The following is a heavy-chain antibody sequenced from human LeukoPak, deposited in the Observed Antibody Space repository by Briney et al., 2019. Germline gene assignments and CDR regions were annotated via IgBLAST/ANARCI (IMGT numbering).Heavy chain of an antibody. CDR1: GDTFNTYA. Sequence: ASVKVSCKASGDTFNTYALNWVRQAPGQGLEWMGWINPNSGGTNYAQKFQGRVTMTRDTSISTAYMELSRLRSDDTAVYYCARETLWFGELLGCCYYYGMDVWGQGTTVTVSS. CDR3: ARETLWFGELLGCCYYYGMDV. J-gene: IGHJ6*02. D-gene: IGHD3-10*01. CDR2: INPNSGGT. V-gene: IGHV1-2*02.